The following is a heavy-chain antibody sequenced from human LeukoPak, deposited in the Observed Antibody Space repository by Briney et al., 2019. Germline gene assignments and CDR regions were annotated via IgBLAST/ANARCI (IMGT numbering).Heavy chain of an antibody. V-gene: IGHV3-74*01. Sequence: GGSLRLSCAASGFTFSSYWMHWVRQAPGKGLVWVSRINSDGSSTSYADSVKGRFTISRDNAKNTLYLQMNSLRAEDTAVYYCASLTYYYDSSGYYLFDYWAREPWSPSPQ. D-gene: IGHD3-22*01. J-gene: IGHJ4*02. CDR2: INSDGSST. CDR1: GFTFSSYW. CDR3: ASLTYYYDSSGYYLFDY.